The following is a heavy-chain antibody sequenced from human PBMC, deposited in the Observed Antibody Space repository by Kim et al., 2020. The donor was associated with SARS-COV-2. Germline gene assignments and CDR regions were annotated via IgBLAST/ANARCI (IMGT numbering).Heavy chain of an antibody. V-gene: IGHV1-3*01. CDR2: INGGNGNT. CDR3: AREGSGSYNWLDP. D-gene: IGHD3-10*01. Sequence: ASVKVSCKASGYTFATYALYWVRQAPGQRFEWMGWINGGNGNTRYPQNFQGRVTITRDTSATTAYMELSSLTSKDTAVYYCAREGSGSYNWLDPWGQGTLVTVSA. J-gene: IGHJ5*02. CDR1: GYTFATYA.